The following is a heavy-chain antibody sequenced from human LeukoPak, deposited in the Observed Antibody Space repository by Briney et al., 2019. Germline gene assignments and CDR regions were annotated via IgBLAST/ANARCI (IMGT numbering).Heavy chain of an antibody. CDR1: GFTVSTNS. V-gene: IGHV3-53*01. CDR3: ARRAGAYSHPYDY. J-gene: IGHJ4*02. Sequence: GGSLRLSCTVSGFTVSTNSMSWVRQAPGKGLEWVSFIYSDNTHYSDSVKGRFTISRDNSKNTLYLQMNSLRAEDTAVYYCARRAGAYSHPYDYWGQGILVTVSS. CDR2: IYSDNT. D-gene: IGHD4/OR15-4a*01.